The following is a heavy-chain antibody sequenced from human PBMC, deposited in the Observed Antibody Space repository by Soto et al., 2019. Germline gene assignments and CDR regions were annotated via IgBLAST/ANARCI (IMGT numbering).Heavy chain of an antibody. Sequence: EVQLVESGGGLVQPGGSLRLSCAASGFTLTNHWKHWVRQAPGKGLVWVSRINSDGSWTTYADSVKGRFTISRDNAKNTLYLQMNSLSVEDTAVYYCVAARPDFDYWGQGTLVTVSS. CDR1: GFTLTNHW. CDR2: INSDGSWT. CDR3: VAARPDFDY. J-gene: IGHJ4*02. D-gene: IGHD6-6*01. V-gene: IGHV3-74*01.